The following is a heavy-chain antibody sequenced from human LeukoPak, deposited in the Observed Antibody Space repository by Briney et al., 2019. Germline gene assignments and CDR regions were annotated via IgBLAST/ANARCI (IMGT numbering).Heavy chain of an antibody. J-gene: IGHJ4*02. CDR3: ARVVGYYYDSSGYYGPYYFDY. CDR2: IKQDGSEK. CDR1: GFTFSNYW. V-gene: IGHV3-7*03. D-gene: IGHD3-22*01. Sequence: GGSLRLSCAASGFTFSNYWMSWVRQGTGKGLEWVANIKQDGSEKYYVDSVKGRFTISRDNAKNSLYLQMNSLRAEDTALYYCARVVGYYYDSSGYYGPYYFDYWGQGTLVTVSS.